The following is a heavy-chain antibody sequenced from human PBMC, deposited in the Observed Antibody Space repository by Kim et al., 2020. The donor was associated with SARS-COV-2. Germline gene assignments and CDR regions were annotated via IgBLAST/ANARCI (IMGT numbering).Heavy chain of an antibody. V-gene: IGHV3-30*18. J-gene: IGHJ4*02. D-gene: IGHD2-15*01. CDR3: AKDEGYCSGGSCYVPFDY. CDR2: ISYDGSNK. CDR1: GFTFSSYG. Sequence: GGSLRLSCAASGFTFSSYGMHWVRQAPGKGLEWVAVISYDGSNKYYTDSVKGRFTISRDNSKNTLYLQMNSLRAEDTAVYYCAKDEGYCSGGSCYVPFDYWGQGTLVTVSS.